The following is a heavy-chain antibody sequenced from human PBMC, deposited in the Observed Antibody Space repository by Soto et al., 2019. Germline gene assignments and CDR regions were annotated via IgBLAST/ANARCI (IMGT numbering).Heavy chain of an antibody. D-gene: IGHD3-22*01. V-gene: IGHV1-69*13. CDR3: ARGLSYYDSSGYSDAFDI. Sequence: SVKVSCKASGGTFSSYGVSWVRQAPGQGLEWMGRIIPVFGIEHYAQKSQGRVTVTADESTSTAYMELSGLTSEDTAVYYCARGLSYYDSSGYSDAFDIWGQGTLVNVSS. CDR1: GGTFSSYG. J-gene: IGHJ3*02. CDR2: IIPVFGIE.